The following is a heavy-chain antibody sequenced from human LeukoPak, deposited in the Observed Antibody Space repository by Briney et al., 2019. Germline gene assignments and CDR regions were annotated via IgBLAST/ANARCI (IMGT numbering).Heavy chain of an antibody. Sequence: PSQTLSLTCTVSGGSISSGGYYWSWIRQPPGKGLEWIGYIYHSGSTYYNPSLKSRVTISVDRSKNQFSLKLSSVTAADTAVYYCARHRQLLALWYFDYWGQGTLVTVSS. D-gene: IGHD2-2*01. V-gene: IGHV4-30-2*01. CDR3: ARHRQLLALWYFDY. CDR2: IYHSGST. CDR1: GGSISSGGYY. J-gene: IGHJ4*02.